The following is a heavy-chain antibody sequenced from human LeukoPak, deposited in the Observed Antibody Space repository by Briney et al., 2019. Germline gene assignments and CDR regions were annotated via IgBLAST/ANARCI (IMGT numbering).Heavy chain of an antibody. Sequence: GGSLRLSCAAFSGYAMGWVRQAPGKGLGWVSAITGSGGSTIYADSVKGRFTISRDNSKNTLYLQMNGLRAEDTAVYYCAKYISGWYYFDHWGQGTLVTASS. CDR1: SGYA. V-gene: IGHV3-23*01. J-gene: IGHJ4*02. D-gene: IGHD6-19*01. CDR3: AKYISGWYYFDH. CDR2: ITGSGGST.